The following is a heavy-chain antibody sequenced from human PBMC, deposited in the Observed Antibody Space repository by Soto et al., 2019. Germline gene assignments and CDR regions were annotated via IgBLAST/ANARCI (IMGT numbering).Heavy chain of an antibody. CDR2: IITIFGTA. CDR3: ARGHNGAGSYYYYGMDV. CDR1: GGTFSSYA. Sequence: QVQLVQSGAEVKKPGSSVKVSCKASGGTFSSYAISWVRQAPGQGLEWMGGIITIFGTANYAQKFQGRVTITADESTSTAYMELSSLRSEDTAVYYCARGHNGAGSYYYYGMDVWGQGTTVTVSS. D-gene: IGHD1-1*01. J-gene: IGHJ6*02. V-gene: IGHV1-69*01.